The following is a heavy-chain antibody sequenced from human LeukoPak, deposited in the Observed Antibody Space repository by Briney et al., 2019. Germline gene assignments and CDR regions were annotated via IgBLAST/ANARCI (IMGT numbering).Heavy chain of an antibody. J-gene: IGHJ4*02. D-gene: IGHD3-3*01. CDR2: IKQDGSEK. Sequence: GGSLRLSCAASGFTFSNYWMSWVRQAPGKGLEWVANIKQDGSEKHYVDSVKGRFTISRDNAKNSLYLQMNSLRAEDTAVYYCARAWAYYDFWSGYYYFDYWGQGTLVTVSS. V-gene: IGHV3-7*01. CDR1: GFTFSNYW. CDR3: ARAWAYYDFWSGYYYFDY.